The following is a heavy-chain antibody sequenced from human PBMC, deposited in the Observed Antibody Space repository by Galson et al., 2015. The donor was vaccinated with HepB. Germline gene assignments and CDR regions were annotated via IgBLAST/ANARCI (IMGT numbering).Heavy chain of an antibody. CDR2: INPSGGST. Sequence: SVKVSCKASGYTFTSYYMHWVRQAPGQGLEWMGIINPSGGSTSYAQKFQGRVTMTRDTSTSTVYMELSSLRSEDTAVYYCARDPPNYYDSSGPLDYWGQGSLVTVSS. J-gene: IGHJ4*02. V-gene: IGHV1-46*01. CDR3: ARDPPNYYDSSGPLDY. D-gene: IGHD3-22*01. CDR1: GYTFTSYY.